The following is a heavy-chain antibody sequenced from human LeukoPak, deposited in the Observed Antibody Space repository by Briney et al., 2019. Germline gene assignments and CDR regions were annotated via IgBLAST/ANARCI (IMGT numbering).Heavy chain of an antibody. D-gene: IGHD1-26*01. CDR2: ISSSSSAI. CDR3: AKDRSGSYSSPPDY. Sequence: GGSLRLSCAASGFTFSSYTMNWVRQAPGKGLEWVSSISSSSSAIYYAASVKGRFTISRDNAKNSLYLQMNSLRDEDTAVYYCAKDRSGSYSSPPDYWGQGTLVTVSS. J-gene: IGHJ4*02. CDR1: GFTFSSYT. V-gene: IGHV3-48*02.